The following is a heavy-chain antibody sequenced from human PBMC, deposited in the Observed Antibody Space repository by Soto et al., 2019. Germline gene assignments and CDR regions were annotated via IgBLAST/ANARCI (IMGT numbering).Heavy chain of an antibody. Sequence: SETLSLTCTVSGGSISSGDYYWSWIRQPPGKGLEWIGYIYYSGSTYYNPSLKSRVTISVDTSKNQFSLNLGSVTAADTAVYYCARLAYNPIGVNVYGDDAFDLWGQGTMVTVSS. V-gene: IGHV4-30-4*08. CDR3: ARLAYNPIGVNVYGDDAFDL. CDR2: IYYSGST. CDR1: GGSISSGDYY. J-gene: IGHJ3*01. D-gene: IGHD2-21*01.